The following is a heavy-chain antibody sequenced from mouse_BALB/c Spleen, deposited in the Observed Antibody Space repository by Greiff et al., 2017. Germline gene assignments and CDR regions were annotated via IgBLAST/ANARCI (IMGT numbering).Heavy chain of an antibody. V-gene: IGHV5-6-3*01. Sequence: EVKVEESGGGLVQPGGSLKLSCAASGFTFSSCGMSWVRQTPDKRLELVATINSNGGSTYYPDSVKGRFTISRDNAKNTLYLQMSSLKSEDTAMYYCARDKELGMGYFDYWGQGTTLTVSS. CDR3: ARDKELGMGYFDY. J-gene: IGHJ2*01. CDR2: INSNGGST. D-gene: IGHD4-1*01. CDR1: GFTFSSCG.